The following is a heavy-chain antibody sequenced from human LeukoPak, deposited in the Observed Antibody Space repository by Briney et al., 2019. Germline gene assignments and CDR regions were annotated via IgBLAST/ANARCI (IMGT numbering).Heavy chain of an antibody. CDR1: GFTFSSYE. Sequence: PGGSLRLSCAASGFTFSSYEMNWVRQAPGKGLEWVSYISSSGSTIYYADSVKGRFTISRDNAKNSLYLQMNSLRAEDTAVYYCARGSSGYDPTDYWGQGTLVTVSS. CDR3: ARGSSGYDPTDY. D-gene: IGHD5-12*01. V-gene: IGHV3-48*03. CDR2: ISSSGSTI. J-gene: IGHJ4*02.